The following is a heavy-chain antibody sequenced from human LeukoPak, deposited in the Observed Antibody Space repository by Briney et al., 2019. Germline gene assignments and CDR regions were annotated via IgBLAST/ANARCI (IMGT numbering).Heavy chain of an antibody. CDR3: ATADSGYFDL. Sequence: VSVKVSCKVSGYTLTELSMHWVRQAPGKGLEWMGGFDPEDGETIYAQKFQGRVTMTEDTSTDTAYMKLSSLRSEDTAVYYCATADSGYFDLWGRGTLVTVSS. J-gene: IGHJ2*01. V-gene: IGHV1-24*01. D-gene: IGHD2-15*01. CDR1: GYTLTELS. CDR2: FDPEDGET.